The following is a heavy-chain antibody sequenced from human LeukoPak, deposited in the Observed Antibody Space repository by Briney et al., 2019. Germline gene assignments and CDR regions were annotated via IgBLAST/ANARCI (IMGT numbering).Heavy chain of an antibody. CDR1: GGSFSGYY. CDR2: INHSGST. V-gene: IGHV4-34*01. Sequence: SETLSLTCAVYGGSFSGYYWSWIRQPPGKGLEWIGEINHSGSTNYNPSLKSRVTISVDTSKNQFSLKLSSVTAADTAVYYCERLYSSGWYNDAFDIWGQGTMVTVSS. J-gene: IGHJ3*02. D-gene: IGHD6-19*01. CDR3: ERLYSSGWYNDAFDI.